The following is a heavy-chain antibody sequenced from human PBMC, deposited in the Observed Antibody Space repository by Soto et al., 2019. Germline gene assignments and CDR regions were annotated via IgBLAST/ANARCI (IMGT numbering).Heavy chain of an antibody. J-gene: IGHJ6*02. V-gene: IGHV3-33*01. D-gene: IGHD2-2*01. CDR3: ARDGCSSTSCPPGIYYYYGMDV. Sequence: QVQLVESGGGVVQPGRSLRLSCAASGFTFSSYGMHWVRQAPGKGLEWVAVIWYDGSNKYYADSVKGRFTISRDNSKNTLYLQMNSLRAEDTAVYYCARDGCSSTSCPPGIYYYYGMDVWGQGTTVTVSS. CDR1: GFTFSSYG. CDR2: IWYDGSNK.